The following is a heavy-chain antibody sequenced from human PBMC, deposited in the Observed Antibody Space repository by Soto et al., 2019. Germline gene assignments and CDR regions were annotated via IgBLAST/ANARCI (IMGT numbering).Heavy chain of an antibody. V-gene: IGHV4-59*08. Sequence: SSETLSLTCTVSGGSISSYYWSWIRQPPGKGLEWIGYIYYSGSTNYNPSIKSRVTISVDTSKNQFSLKLSSVTAADTAVYYCARQDAAAAPVDYWGQGTLVTVSS. J-gene: IGHJ4*02. CDR3: ARQDAAAAPVDY. CDR1: GGSISSYY. CDR2: IYYSGST. D-gene: IGHD6-13*01.